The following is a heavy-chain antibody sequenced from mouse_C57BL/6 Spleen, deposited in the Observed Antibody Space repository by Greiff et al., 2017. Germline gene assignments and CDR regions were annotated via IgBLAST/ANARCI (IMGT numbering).Heavy chain of an antibody. D-gene: IGHD2-4*01. J-gene: IGHJ3*01. Sequence: EVKLVESGGGLVKPGGSLKLSCAASGFTFSDYGMHWVRQAPEKGLEWVAYISSGSSTIYYADTVKGRFTISRDNAKNTLFLQMTSLRSEDTAMYYCARRLRGAWFAYWGQGTLVTVSA. CDR3: ARRLRGAWFAY. V-gene: IGHV5-17*01. CDR2: ISSGSSTI. CDR1: GFTFSDYG.